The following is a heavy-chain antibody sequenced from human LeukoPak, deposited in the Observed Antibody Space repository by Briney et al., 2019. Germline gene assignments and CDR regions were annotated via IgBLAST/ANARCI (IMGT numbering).Heavy chain of an antibody. V-gene: IGHV3-23*01. D-gene: IGHD6-6*01. Sequence: GGSLRLSCTATGFTFGVFGMAWVRQAPGQGLEWVSTISGNGENVHRADSVKGRFTISRDNARSTLYLQMNSLRGEDTAVYYCAKDAGPQQLVFFDAWGQGTLVNVSS. CDR2: ISGNGENV. CDR1: GFTFGVFG. CDR3: AKDAGPQQLVFFDA. J-gene: IGHJ4*02.